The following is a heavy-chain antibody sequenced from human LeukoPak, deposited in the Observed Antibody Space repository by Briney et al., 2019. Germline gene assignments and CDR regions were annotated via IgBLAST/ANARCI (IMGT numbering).Heavy chain of an antibody. D-gene: IGHD2-15*01. V-gene: IGHV1-2*02. J-gene: IGHJ4*02. CDR3: ARAISGGSPITASDY. Sequence: ASVKVSCKASAYTFTGYYMHWVRQAPGQGLEWMGWINPDSGGTNYAQKFQGRVTMTSDTSISTAYMELSRLRSDDTAVYYCARAISGGSPITASDYWGQGTLVTVSS. CDR1: AYTFTGYY. CDR2: INPDSGGT.